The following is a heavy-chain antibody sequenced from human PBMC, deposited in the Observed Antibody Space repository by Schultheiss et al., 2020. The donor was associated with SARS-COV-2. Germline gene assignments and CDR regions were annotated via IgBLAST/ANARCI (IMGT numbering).Heavy chain of an antibody. Sequence: GESLKISCAASGFTFSSYWMDWVRQAPGKGLQWVANIKQDGSAEHYVDSVKGRFTISRDNAKNSLYLQMNSLRAEDTAVYYCAREGCSGGSCYSRYHYYYMDVWGKGTTVTVSS. CDR3: AREGCSGGSCYSRYHYYYMDV. D-gene: IGHD2-15*01. V-gene: IGHV3-7*03. J-gene: IGHJ6*03. CDR1: GFTFSSYW. CDR2: IKQDGSAE.